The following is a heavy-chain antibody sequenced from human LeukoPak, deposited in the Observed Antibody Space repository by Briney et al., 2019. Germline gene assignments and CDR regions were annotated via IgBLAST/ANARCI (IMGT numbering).Heavy chain of an antibody. J-gene: IGHJ5*02. V-gene: IGHV5-51*01. CDR2: IYPGDSDT. CDR1: GYSFTSYW. Sequence: GESLKISFKGSGYSFTSYWIGWVRQMPGKGLEWMGIIYPGDSDTRYSPSFQGQVTISADKSISTAYLQWSSLKASDTAMYYCARVASYCSSTSCYGWFDPWGQGTLVTVSS. D-gene: IGHD2-2*01. CDR3: ARVASYCSSTSCYGWFDP.